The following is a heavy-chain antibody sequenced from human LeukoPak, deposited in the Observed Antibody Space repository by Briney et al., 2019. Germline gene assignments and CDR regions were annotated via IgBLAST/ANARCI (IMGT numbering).Heavy chain of an antibody. V-gene: IGHV3-23*01. CDR3: VKAKTAVVVPTAPRTYYFDF. CDR2: MSGSDSAT. J-gene: IGHJ4*02. Sequence: GGSLRLSCAVSGVTFTNSDMSWVRQAPGKGLEWVSAMSGSDSATHYADSVKDRFIISRDNSKNTLFLQMNSLRAEDTAIYYCVKAKTAVVVPTAPRTYYFDFWGQGTLVTVSS. CDR1: GVTFTNSD. D-gene: IGHD2-15*01.